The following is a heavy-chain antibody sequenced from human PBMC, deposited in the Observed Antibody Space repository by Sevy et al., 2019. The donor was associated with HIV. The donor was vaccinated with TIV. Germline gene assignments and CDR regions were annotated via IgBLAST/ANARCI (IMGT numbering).Heavy chain of an antibody. Sequence: ASVKVSCKASGYTFTGYYMHWVRQAPGQGLEWMGWINPNSGGTNYAQKFQGRVTMTRDTSISTAYMELSRLRSDDTAVYYCARELMYSRCFDYWGQGTLVIVSS. D-gene: IGHD6-13*01. CDR1: GYTFTGYY. CDR3: ARELMYSRCFDY. J-gene: IGHJ4*02. V-gene: IGHV1-2*02. CDR2: INPNSGGT.